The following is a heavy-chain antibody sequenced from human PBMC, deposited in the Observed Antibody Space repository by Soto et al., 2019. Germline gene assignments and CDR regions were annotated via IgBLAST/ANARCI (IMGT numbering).Heavy chain of an antibody. D-gene: IGHD5-12*01. V-gene: IGHV4-31*03. CDR2: IYYSGST. CDR3: ARTDSGYPLFDY. J-gene: IGHJ4*02. CDR1: GGSISSGGYY. Sequence: QVQLQESGPGLVKPSQTLSLTCTVSGGSISSGGYYWSWIRQHPGKGLEWIGYIYYSGSTYYNPSLKSRVTISVYTSKNQFSLMLSSVTAADTAVYYCARTDSGYPLFDYWGQGTLVTVSS.